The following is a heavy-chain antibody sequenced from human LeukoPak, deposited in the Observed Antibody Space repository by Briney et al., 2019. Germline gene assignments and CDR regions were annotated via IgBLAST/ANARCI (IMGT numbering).Heavy chain of an antibody. CDR3: AGAPTYYDILTGYYSPWFDP. CDR1: GGSISSSSYY. D-gene: IGHD3-9*01. CDR2: IYYSGST. J-gene: IGHJ5*02. V-gene: IGHV4-39*07. Sequence: AETLSLTCTVSGGSISSSSYYWGWIRQPPGKGLEWIGSIYYSGSTYYNPSLKSRVTISVDTSKNQFSLKLSSVTAADTAVYYCAGAPTYYDILTGYYSPWFDPWGQGTLATVSS.